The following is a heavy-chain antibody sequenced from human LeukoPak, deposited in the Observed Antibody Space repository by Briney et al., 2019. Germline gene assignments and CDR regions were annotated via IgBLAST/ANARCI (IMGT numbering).Heavy chain of an antibody. CDR2: INHSGST. D-gene: IGHD1-1*01. CDR3: ARLERGYDAFDI. V-gene: IGHV4-34*01. J-gene: IGHJ3*02. CDR1: GGSFSGYY. Sequence: SETLSLTCAVYGGSFSGYYWSWIRQPPGKGLEWTGEINHSGSTNYNPPLKSRVTISVDTSKNQFSLKLSSVTAADTAVYYCARLERGYDAFDIWGQGTMVTVSS.